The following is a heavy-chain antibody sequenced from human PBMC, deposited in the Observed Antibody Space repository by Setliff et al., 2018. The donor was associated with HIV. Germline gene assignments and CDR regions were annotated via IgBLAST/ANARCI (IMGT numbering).Heavy chain of an antibody. CDR3: ARGYYGSDLQNGMDV. Sequence: GGSLRLSCGASGFTFSDIEMNWVRQAPGKGLEWVSYITSSGDAIYYADSVKGRFTISRDNVKNTLYLQMNSLRGEDTAVYFCARGYYGSDLQNGMDVWGQGTTVTVSS. V-gene: IGHV3-48*03. CDR1: GFTFSDIE. J-gene: IGHJ6*02. CDR2: ITSSGDAI. D-gene: IGHD3-10*01.